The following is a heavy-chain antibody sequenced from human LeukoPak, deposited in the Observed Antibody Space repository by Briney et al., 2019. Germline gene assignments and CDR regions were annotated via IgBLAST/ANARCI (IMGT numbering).Heavy chain of an antibody. J-gene: IGHJ5*01. CDR3: ASEGYGVKPFGS. D-gene: IGHD2-8*01. CDR1: GYTFTHHY. Sequence: GASVKVSCKVSGYTFTHHYLHWVRQAPGQGLEWMGRINPNSGETNYKDKLQGRITMTRATSICTAYLEVTRLTSDDTAVYYCASEGYGVKPFGSWGQGTLVIVSS. V-gene: IGHV1-2*06. CDR2: INPNSGET.